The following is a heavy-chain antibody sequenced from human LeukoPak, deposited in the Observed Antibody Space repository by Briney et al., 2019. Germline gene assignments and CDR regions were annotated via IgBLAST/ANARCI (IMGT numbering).Heavy chain of an antibody. V-gene: IGHV4-30-2*01. CDR3: ARGRVVPAADEKIDY. CDR1: GGSVSSGSYY. J-gene: IGHJ4*02. D-gene: IGHD2-2*01. CDR2: IYHSGST. Sequence: PSETLSLTCTVSGGSVSSGSYYWSWIRQPPGKGLEWIGYIYHSGSTYYNPSLKSRVTISVDRSKNQFSLKLSSVTAADTAVYYCARGRVVPAADEKIDYWGQGTLVTVSS.